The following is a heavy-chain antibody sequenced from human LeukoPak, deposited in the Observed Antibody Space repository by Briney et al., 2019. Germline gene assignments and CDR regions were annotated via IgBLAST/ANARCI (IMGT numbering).Heavy chain of an antibody. Sequence: GGSLRLSCAASGFTFSDYYMSWVRQAPGKGLEWVANIKQDGSEKYYVDLVKGRFTISRDNAKNSVYLEMNSLRADDTAVYYCARGSNTSCYNDYWGQGTLVTVSS. D-gene: IGHD2-2*01. CDR1: GFTFSDYY. CDR3: ARGSNTSCYNDY. CDR2: IKQDGSEK. J-gene: IGHJ4*02. V-gene: IGHV3-7*01.